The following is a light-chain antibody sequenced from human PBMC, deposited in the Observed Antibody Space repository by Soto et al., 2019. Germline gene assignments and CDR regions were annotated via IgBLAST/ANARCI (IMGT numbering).Light chain of an antibody. Sequence: TVLTQSPCTLSLSPGERATLSCRASQSVSSNYLGWYQQKPGQAPRLLIYGASSRATGIPARFSGSGSGTDFTLTISSLEPEDFAVYFCQQRRNWPITFGQGTRLEIK. CDR3: QQRRNWPIT. V-gene: IGKV3D-20*02. CDR1: QSVSSNY. CDR2: GAS. J-gene: IGKJ5*01.